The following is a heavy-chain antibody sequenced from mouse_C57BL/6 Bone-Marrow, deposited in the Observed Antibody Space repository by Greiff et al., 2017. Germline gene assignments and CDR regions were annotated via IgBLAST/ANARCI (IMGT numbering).Heavy chain of an antibody. J-gene: IGHJ4*01. D-gene: IGHD1-1*02. CDR1: GYTFTSYW. CDR2: IHPNSGST. CDR3: ARGPFGGYPYYYAMDY. Sequence: QVQLQQPGAELVKPGASVKLSCKASGYTFTSYWVHWVKQRPGQGLEWIGMIHPNSGSTNYNEKFKSKATLTVDKSSSTAYMQLSSLTSEDSAVYYCARGPFGGYPYYYAMDYWGQGTSVTVSS. V-gene: IGHV1-64*01.